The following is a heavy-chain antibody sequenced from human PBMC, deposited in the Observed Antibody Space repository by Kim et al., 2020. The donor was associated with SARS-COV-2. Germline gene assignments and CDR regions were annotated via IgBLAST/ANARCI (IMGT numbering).Heavy chain of an antibody. J-gene: IGHJ6*02. Sequence: GGSLRLSCAASGFTFSSYAMHWVRQAPGKGLEWVAVISYDGSNKYYADSVKGRFTISRDNSKNTLYLQMNSLRAEDTAVYYCARVRGWYYYYYGMDVWGQGTTVTVSS. CDR1: GFTFSSYA. D-gene: IGHD6-19*01. CDR3: ARVRGWYYYYYGMDV. V-gene: IGHV3-30*04. CDR2: ISYDGSNK.